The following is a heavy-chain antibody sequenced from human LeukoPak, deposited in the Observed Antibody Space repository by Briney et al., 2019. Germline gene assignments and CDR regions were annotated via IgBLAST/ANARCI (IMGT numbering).Heavy chain of an antibody. CDR1: GFTFGDSA. D-gene: IGHD4-23*01. J-gene: IGHJ4*02. V-gene: IGHV3-49*04. CDR2: IRSKAYGGTT. Sequence: GRSLRLSCTASGFTFGDSAMSWVRQAPGKGLEWVGFIRSKAYGGTTEYAASVKGRFTISRDDSKSIAYLQMNSLKTEDTAVYHCTRYGGNSFSYWGQGTLVTVSS. CDR3: TRYGGNSFSY.